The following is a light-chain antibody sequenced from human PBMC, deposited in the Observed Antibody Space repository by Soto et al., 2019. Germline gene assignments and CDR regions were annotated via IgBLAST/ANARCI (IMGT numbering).Light chain of an antibody. Sequence: EIVLTQSPGTLSLSPGERATLSCRASQSVSSSYLAWYQQKTGQAPRLLIYGASGRATGIPDRFSGSGSGTDFTLTIRRLAPEDFALYYCQQYVSSPPLTFGGGTKVEIK. CDR2: GAS. CDR1: QSVSSSY. J-gene: IGKJ4*01. CDR3: QQYVSSPPLT. V-gene: IGKV3-20*01.